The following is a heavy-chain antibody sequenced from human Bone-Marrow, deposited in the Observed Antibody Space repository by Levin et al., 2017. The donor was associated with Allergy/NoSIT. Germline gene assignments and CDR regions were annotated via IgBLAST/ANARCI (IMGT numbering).Heavy chain of an antibody. J-gene: IGHJ4*02. CDR1: GYSFSLYW. D-gene: IGHD6-13*01. CDR3: ARGVGSSQWYFDH. V-gene: IGHV5-51*01. CDR2: IYPDDSDT. Sequence: GASVKVSCKGSGYSFSLYWIGWVRQLPGEGLEWMGVIYPDDSDTKYSPAFQGQVTISADKSNTTAYLQWHSLKASDTAMYFCARGVGSSQWYFDHWGQGTLVTVSS.